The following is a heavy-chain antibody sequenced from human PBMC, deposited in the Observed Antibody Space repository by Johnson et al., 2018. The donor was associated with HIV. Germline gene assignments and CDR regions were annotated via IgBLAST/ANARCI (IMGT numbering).Heavy chain of an antibody. V-gene: IGHV3-23*04. CDR2: ISGSGGST. D-gene: IGHD3-22*01. CDR1: GFTFSRNA. CDR3: AKDREYYYDSAAFDI. J-gene: IGHJ3*02. Sequence: VQLVESGGGVVQPGRSLRLSCAASGFTFSRNAMHWVRQAPGKGLEWVSAISGSGGSTYYADSVKGRFTISRDNAKNSLSLQMNSLRAEDTAVYYCAKDREYYYDSAAFDIWGQGTMVTVSS.